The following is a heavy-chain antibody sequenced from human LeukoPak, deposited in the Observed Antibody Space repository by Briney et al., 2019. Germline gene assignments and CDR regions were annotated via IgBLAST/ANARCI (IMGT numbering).Heavy chain of an antibody. CDR1: GGSISTYY. J-gene: IGHJ4*02. V-gene: IGHV4-59*01. Sequence: SETLSLTCTVSGGSISTYYWSWIRRPPGKGLEWIGNIYYSGSTNYNPSLKSRVTLSVDTSKNQFSLKLSSVTAADTAVYYCARANYFDFWGQGSLVTVSS. CDR3: ARANYFDF. CDR2: IYYSGST.